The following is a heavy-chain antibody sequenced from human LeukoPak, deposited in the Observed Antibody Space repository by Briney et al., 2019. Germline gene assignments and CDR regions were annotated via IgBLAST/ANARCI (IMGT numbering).Heavy chain of an antibody. J-gene: IGHJ5*02. CDR3: ARGYSSSWYFNWFDP. D-gene: IGHD6-13*01. V-gene: IGHV4-38-2*02. CDR2: IYHSGST. CDR1: GYSISSGYF. Sequence: SETLSLTCTVSGYSISSGYFWGWIRQPPGKGLEWIGTIYHSGSTYYNPSLKSRVTISVDTSKNQFSLKLSSVTAADTAVYYCARGYSSSWYFNWFDPWGQGTLVTVSS.